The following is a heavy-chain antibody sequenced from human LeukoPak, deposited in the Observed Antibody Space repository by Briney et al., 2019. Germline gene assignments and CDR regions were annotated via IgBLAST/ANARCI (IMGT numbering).Heavy chain of an antibody. CDR3: ARGLWFGESRPYYYDY. V-gene: IGHV4-34*01. CDR1: GGSFSGYY. CDR2: INDSGST. Sequence: PSETLSLTCAVYGGSFSGYYWSWLRQPPGKGLEWIGEINDSGSTNYNPSLKSRVTISVDTSMNQFSLKLSSVTAADTAEYYCARGLWFGESRPYYYDYWGRGNLVTVST. D-gene: IGHD3-10*01. J-gene: IGHJ4*02.